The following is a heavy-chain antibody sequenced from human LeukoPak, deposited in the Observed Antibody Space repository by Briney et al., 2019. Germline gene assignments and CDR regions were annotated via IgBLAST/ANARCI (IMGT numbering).Heavy chain of an antibody. CDR3: AREHGSTKTGYY. CDR2: INHSGST. V-gene: IGHV4-34*01. Sequence: WIGEINHSGSTNYNPSLKSRVTISVDTSKNQFSLKLSSVTAADTAVYYCAREHGSTKTGYYWGQGTLVTVSS. J-gene: IGHJ4*02. D-gene: IGHD1-14*01.